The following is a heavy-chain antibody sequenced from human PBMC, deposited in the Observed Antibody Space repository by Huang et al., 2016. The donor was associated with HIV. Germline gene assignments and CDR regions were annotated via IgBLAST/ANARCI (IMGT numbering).Heavy chain of an antibody. V-gene: IGHV3-7*01. J-gene: IGHJ4*02. Sequence: EMQLVESGGGLVQPGGSLRLSCAASGFTFTTYWMTWVRQVPGKGLEWVASIKQDGSEKYYVDSLKGRFTVSRDNAKNSLYLQMNSLRVEDTAVYYCAREFHPLVGGTVHFDYWGQGTLVTVSS. CDR3: AREFHPLVGGTVHFDY. CDR2: IKQDGSEK. CDR1: GFTFTTYW. D-gene: IGHD1-26*01.